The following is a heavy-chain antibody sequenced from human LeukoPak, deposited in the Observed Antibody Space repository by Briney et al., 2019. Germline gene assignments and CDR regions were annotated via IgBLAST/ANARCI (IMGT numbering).Heavy chain of an antibody. CDR3: AKAEAMGLGY. CDR1: GGSISSYY. D-gene: IGHD5-18*01. Sequence: PSGTLSLTCTVSGGSISSYYWSWIRQPPGKGLEWTGYIYYSGSTNYNPSLKSRVTISVDTSKNQFSLKLSSVTAADTAVYYCAKAEAMGLGYWVQGTLVTVSS. CDR2: IYYSGST. J-gene: IGHJ4*02. V-gene: IGHV4-59*01.